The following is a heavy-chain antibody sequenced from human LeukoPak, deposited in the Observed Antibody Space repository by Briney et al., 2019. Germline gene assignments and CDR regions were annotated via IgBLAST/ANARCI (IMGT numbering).Heavy chain of an antibody. Sequence: PSETLSLTCSVSGDSISSYYWSWIRQPPGKGLEWIGYVFHTGDTNSNPSLKSRVTVSLDTSKRQVSLRLTSVTAADTAVYYCARHPFATPFDRWGRGILVTVSS. V-gene: IGHV4-59*08. CDR3: ARHPFATPFDR. CDR2: VFHTGDT. D-gene: IGHD2-15*01. J-gene: IGHJ5*02. CDR1: GDSISSYY.